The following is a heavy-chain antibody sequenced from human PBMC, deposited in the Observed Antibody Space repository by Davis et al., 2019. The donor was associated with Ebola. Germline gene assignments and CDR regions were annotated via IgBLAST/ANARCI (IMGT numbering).Heavy chain of an antibody. CDR1: GGSISSSSYY. J-gene: IGHJ3*02. V-gene: IGHV4-39*07. D-gene: IGHD3-3*01. Sequence: MPSETLSLTCTVSGGSISSSSYYWGWIRQPPGKGLEWIGTIYYSGSTYYNPSLKSRVTISVDTSKNQFSLKLSSVTAADTAVYYCARFLGVVISNAFDIWGQGTMVTVSS. CDR3: ARFLGVVISNAFDI. CDR2: IYYSGST.